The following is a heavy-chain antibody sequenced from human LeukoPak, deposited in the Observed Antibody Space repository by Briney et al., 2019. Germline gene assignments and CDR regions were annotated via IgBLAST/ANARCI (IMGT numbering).Heavy chain of an antibody. J-gene: IGHJ5*01. CDR1: GYSIGSGHY. D-gene: IGHD6-25*01. Sequence: PSGTLSLTCTVSGYSIGSGHYWAWIRQPPGKGLEWIGCVYHSGTYYKSSLTSRVTISMDTSKNQFSLKLTSVTAADSAFYYCAKSSGGGGHDSWGQGTLVTVSS. CDR3: AKSSGGGGHDS. CDR2: VYHSGT. V-gene: IGHV4-38-2*02.